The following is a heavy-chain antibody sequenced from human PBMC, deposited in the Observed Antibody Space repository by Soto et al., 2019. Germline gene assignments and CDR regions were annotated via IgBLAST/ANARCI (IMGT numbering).Heavy chain of an antibody. CDR2: INPSGGST. CDR1: GYTFTSYY. D-gene: IGHD5-18*01. V-gene: IGHV1-46*01. J-gene: IGHJ6*02. Sequence: ALVKVSCKASGYTFTSYYMHGVRQAPGQGLEWMGIINPSGGSTSYAQKFQGRVTMTRDTSTSTVYMELSSLRSEDTAVYYCARAHRGGGYSYGYGFYYYYGMDVWGQGTTVTVSS. CDR3: ARAHRGGGYSYGYGFYYYYGMDV.